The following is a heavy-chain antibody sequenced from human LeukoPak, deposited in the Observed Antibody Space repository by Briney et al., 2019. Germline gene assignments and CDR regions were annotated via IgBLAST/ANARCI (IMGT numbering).Heavy chain of an antibody. Sequence: GASVKVSCKASGYTFTSYDINWVRQATGQGLEWMGWMNPNSGNTGYAQKFQGRVTMTRNTSISTAYMELSSLRSEDTAAYYCAIRYGSGEKYYYYYYMDVWGKGTTVTVSS. D-gene: IGHD3-10*01. CDR1: GYTFTSYD. CDR3: AIRYGSGEKYYYYYYMDV. V-gene: IGHV1-8*01. CDR2: MNPNSGNT. J-gene: IGHJ6*03.